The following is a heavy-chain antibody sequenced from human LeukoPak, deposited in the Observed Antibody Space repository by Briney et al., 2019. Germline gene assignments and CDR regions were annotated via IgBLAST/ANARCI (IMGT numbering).Heavy chain of an antibody. CDR1: GFTFSSYA. Sequence: GGSLRLSCAASGFTFSSYAMSWVRQAPGKGLEWVSAISGSGGSTYYADSVKGRFTISRDNSENTLYLQMNSLRAEDTAVYYCAKGGGYSYGRNWFDPWGQGTLVTVSS. CDR2: ISGSGGST. J-gene: IGHJ5*02. CDR3: AKGGGYSYGRNWFDP. V-gene: IGHV3-23*01. D-gene: IGHD5-18*01.